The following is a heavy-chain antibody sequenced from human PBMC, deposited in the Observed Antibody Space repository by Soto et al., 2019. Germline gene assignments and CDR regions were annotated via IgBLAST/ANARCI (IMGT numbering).Heavy chain of an antibody. Sequence: EVQLVESGGGLIQPGGSLRLSCAVSGFTVSSNYMSWVRQAPGKGLEWVSIIYANDNRYYADSVKGRFTISRDNSKNTPYLQMNSLRAEDTAVYYCTKEELGRDHWGQGTLVTVSS. CDR3: TKEELGRDH. J-gene: IGHJ5*02. CDR1: GFTVSSNY. CDR2: IYANDNR. V-gene: IGHV3-53*01. D-gene: IGHD1-7*01.